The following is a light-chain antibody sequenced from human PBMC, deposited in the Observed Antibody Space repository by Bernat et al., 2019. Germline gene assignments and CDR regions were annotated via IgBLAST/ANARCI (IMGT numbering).Light chain of an antibody. CDR3: QTWGTGIWV. V-gene: IGLV4-69*01. Sequence: QLVLTQSPSASASLGASVKLTCTLSSGHSSYAIAWHQQQPEKGPRYLMKLNSDGSHSKGDGIPDRFSGSSSGAERYLTISSLQSEDEADCCCQTWGTGIWVFGGGTKLTVL. J-gene: IGLJ3*02. CDR2: LNSDGSH. CDR1: SGHSSYA.